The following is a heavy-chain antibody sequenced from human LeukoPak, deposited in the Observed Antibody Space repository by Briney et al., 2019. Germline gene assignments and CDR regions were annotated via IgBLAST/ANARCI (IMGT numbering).Heavy chain of an antibody. V-gene: IGHV1-2*02. D-gene: IGHD5-24*01. Sequence: ASVKVSCKASGYAFTDYYIHWVRQAPGQGLEWMGWNAPNTGGTNYAQRFQGRVTMTRDTSINTISMELRSLTSDDTAVYYCARDLPGDGYNSAYDVWGQGTMVTVSS. CDR2: NAPNTGGT. CDR3: ARDLPGDGYNSAYDV. J-gene: IGHJ3*01. CDR1: GYAFTDYY.